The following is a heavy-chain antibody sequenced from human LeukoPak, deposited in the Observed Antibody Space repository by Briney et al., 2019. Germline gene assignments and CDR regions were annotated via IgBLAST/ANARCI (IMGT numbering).Heavy chain of an antibody. CDR3: ARGPEYYYGSADYLDY. CDR2: AQYGGSPK. V-gene: IGHV3-30*02. CDR1: GFTFKTYA. Sequence: GGSLRLSCAASGFTFKTYAMHWVRQAPGKGLEWVAFAQYGGSPKYYADSVKGRFALSRDNSKNTVSLQMNSLRAEDTAVYYCARGPEYYYGSADYLDYWGQGTLVTVSS. J-gene: IGHJ4*02. D-gene: IGHD3-10*01.